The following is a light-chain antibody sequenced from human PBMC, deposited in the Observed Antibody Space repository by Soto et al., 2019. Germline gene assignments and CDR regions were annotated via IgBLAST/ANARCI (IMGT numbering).Light chain of an antibody. CDR2: GAS. CDR1: QSVSSN. CDR3: QQYNNWPLT. Sequence: EIVMTQSPAILSVSPGERATLSCRASQSVSSNLAWYQQKPGQAPGLLIYGASTRATGIPARFSGSGSGTEFTLTISSLQSEDFAVYYCQQYNNWPLTFGGGTKVEIK. J-gene: IGKJ4*01. V-gene: IGKV3-15*01.